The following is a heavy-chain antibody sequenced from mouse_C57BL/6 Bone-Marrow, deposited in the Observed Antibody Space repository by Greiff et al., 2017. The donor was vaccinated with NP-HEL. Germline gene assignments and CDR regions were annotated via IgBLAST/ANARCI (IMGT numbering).Heavy chain of an antibody. CDR3: ARLGGLWLRGYFDV. D-gene: IGHD2-2*01. V-gene: IGHV1-22*01. J-gene: IGHJ1*03. CDR2: INPNNGGT. Sequence: EVQLQQSGPELVKPGASVKMSCKASGYTFTDYNMHWVKQSHGKSLEWIGYINPNNGGTSYNQKFKGKATLTVNKSSSTAYMELRSLTSEDSAVYYCARLGGLWLRGYFDVWGTGTTVTVSS. CDR1: GYTFTDYN.